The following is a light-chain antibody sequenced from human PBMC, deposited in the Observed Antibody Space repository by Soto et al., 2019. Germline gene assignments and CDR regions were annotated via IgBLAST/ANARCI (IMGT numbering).Light chain of an antibody. CDR1: SSDVGSYNL. J-gene: IGLJ1*01. CDR2: EVS. CDR3: CSYAGSSSLV. V-gene: IGLV2-23*02. Sequence: QSVLTQPASVSWSPGQSITISCTGTSSDVGSYNLVSWYQHHPGKAPKLMIYEVSKRPSGVSNRFPGSKSGNTASLTISGLKAEDEADYYWCSYAGSSSLVFGSGTKVTV.